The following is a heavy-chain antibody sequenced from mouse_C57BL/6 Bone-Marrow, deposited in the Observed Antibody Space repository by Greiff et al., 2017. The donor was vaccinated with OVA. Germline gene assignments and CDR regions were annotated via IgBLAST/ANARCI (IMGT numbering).Heavy chain of an antibody. Sequence: EVMLVESGGGLVQPGGSLKLSCAASGFTFSDYGMAWVRQAPRKGPEWVAFISNLAYSIYYADTVTGRFTISRENAKNTLYLEMSSLRSEDTAMYYCARHDGYWFAYWGQGTLVTVSA. V-gene: IGHV5-15*01. J-gene: IGHJ3*01. CDR1: GFTFSDYG. D-gene: IGHD2-3*01. CDR3: ARHDGYWFAY. CDR2: ISNLAYSI.